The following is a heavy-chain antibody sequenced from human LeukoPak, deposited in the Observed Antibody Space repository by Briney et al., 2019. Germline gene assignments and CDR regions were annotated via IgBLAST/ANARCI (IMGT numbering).Heavy chain of an antibody. D-gene: IGHD2-15*01. CDR1: GFTFSSYG. Sequence: GGSLRLSCAASGFTFSSYGMHWVRQAPGKGLEWVAVIWYDGSNKYYADSVKGRFTISRDNSKNTLYLQMNSLRAEDTAVYYCAKDLGYCSGGSCYWGPVAEQDYWGQGTLVTVSS. J-gene: IGHJ4*02. CDR3: AKDLGYCSGGSCYWGPVAEQDY. CDR2: IWYDGSNK. V-gene: IGHV3-33*06.